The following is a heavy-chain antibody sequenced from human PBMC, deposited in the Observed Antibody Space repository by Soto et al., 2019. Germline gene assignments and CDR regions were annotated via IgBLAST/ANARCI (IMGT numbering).Heavy chain of an antibody. Sequence: QVQLLQSGAEVKKPGASVTISCETSGYTFTSYYIHWVRQAPGHGLEWMGVINPGGGSTSYSQNFRDRVTMASDTSTSSVYMELKSLRSNDTAVYYCATLGSGSLFDYWGQGTLVTVSS. CDR1: GYTFTSYY. V-gene: IGHV1-46*01. D-gene: IGHD1-26*01. CDR2: INPGGGST. CDR3: ATLGSGSLFDY. J-gene: IGHJ4*02.